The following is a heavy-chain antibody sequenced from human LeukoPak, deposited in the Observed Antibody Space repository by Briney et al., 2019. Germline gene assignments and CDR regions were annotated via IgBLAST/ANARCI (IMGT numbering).Heavy chain of an antibody. CDR1: GGSFSGYY. CDR3: ARGTVVDY. V-gene: IGHV4-34*01. J-gene: IGHJ4*02. CDR2: INHSGST. D-gene: IGHD4-23*01. Sequence: SETLSLTCAVYGGSFSGYYWSWIRQPPGKGLEWIGEINHSGSTNYNPSLKSRVTISVDTSKNQFPLKLSSVTAADTAVYYCARGTVVDYWGQGTLVTVSS.